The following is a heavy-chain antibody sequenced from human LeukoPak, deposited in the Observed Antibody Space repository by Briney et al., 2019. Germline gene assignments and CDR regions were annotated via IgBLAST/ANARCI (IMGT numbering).Heavy chain of an antibody. Sequence: PGRSLRLSCAASGFTFSSYAMHWVRQAPGKGLEWVAVISYDGSNKYYADSVKGRFTISRDNSKNTLYLQMNSLRAEDTAVYYCARDGEELLGGSYFDYWGQGTLVTVSS. CDR1: GFTFSSYA. CDR2: ISYDGSNK. J-gene: IGHJ4*02. CDR3: ARDGEELLGGSYFDY. V-gene: IGHV3-30*04. D-gene: IGHD1-26*01.